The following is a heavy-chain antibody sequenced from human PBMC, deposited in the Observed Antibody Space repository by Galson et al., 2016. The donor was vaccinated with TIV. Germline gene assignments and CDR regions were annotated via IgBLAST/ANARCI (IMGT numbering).Heavy chain of an antibody. D-gene: IGHD5-18*01. CDR1: GYTFTNYW. Sequence: SGAEVKEPEESLKISCKASGYTFTNYWIGWVRQMPGKGLEWMGIVYPDDSDTKYSPSFQGQVTISADKSINTAYLQWTSLKASDTAIYYRVRHKGGYNFGFSLDNWGQGTLVTVSS. J-gene: IGHJ4*02. V-gene: IGHV5-51*01. CDR3: VRHKGGYNFGFSLDN. CDR2: VYPDDSDT.